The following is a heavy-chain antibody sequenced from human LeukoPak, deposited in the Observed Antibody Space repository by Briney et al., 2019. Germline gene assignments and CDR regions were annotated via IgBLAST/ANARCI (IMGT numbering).Heavy chain of an antibody. J-gene: IGHJ3*02. D-gene: IGHD2-21*01. CDR1: GFTFSSYS. V-gene: IGHV3-48*04. CDR2: ITSGSSTM. Sequence: GGSLRLSCAASGFTFSSYSMNWVRQAPGQGLEWGSHITSGSSTMFYADSVKGRFTISRDNAKNSLYLQMSSLRVEDTAVYYCAKDQVISGSEASDIWGQGTMVTVSS. CDR3: AKDQVISGSEASDI.